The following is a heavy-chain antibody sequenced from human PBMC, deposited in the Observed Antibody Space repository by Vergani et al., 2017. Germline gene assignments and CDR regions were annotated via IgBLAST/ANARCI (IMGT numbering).Heavy chain of an antibody. CDR2: ISPGASTV. J-gene: IGHJ6*02. CDR1: GFKFSDHY. CDR3: AKNPGISTTRHYYAMDV. V-gene: IGHV3-11*04. Sequence: LEESGGGSVKPGGSLRLSCAASGFKFSDHYMSWIRQAPGTGLEWVSHISPGASTVSYTDSVTGRFTVSRDNDNNSLTLDMTTRRVEDTAVYYCAKNPGISTTRHYYAMDVWGQGTTVTVSS. D-gene: IGHD1-1*01.